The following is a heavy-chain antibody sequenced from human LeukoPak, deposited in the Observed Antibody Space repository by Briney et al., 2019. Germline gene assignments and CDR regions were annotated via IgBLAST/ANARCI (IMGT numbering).Heavy chain of an antibody. CDR1: GYTFTSYY. J-gene: IGHJ4*02. CDR2: VNPSGGST. D-gene: IGHD4-17*01. V-gene: IGHV1-46*01. CDR3: ARNPVTTIYFDY. Sequence: GASVTVSCKASGYTFTSYYMHWVRQAPGQGLEWMGIVNPSGGSTRYAQKFQGRVTMTRDTSTSTVYMELSSLRSEDTAVYYCARNPVTTIYFDYWGQGTLVTVSS.